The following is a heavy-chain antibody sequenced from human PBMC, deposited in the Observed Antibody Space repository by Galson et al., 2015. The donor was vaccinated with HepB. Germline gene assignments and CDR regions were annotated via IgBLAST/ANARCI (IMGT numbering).Heavy chain of an antibody. J-gene: IGHJ6*02. D-gene: IGHD3-9*01. V-gene: IGHV3-30*18. CDR1: GSTFSSYG. CDR2: ISYDGSNK. Sequence: SLRLSCAASGSTFSSYGMRWVRQAPGKGLEWVAVISYDGSNKYYADSVKGRFTISRDNSKNTLYLQMNSLRAEDTAVYYCAKARGNFDWFGAYYYGMDVWGQGTTVTVSS. CDR3: AKARGNFDWFGAYYYGMDV.